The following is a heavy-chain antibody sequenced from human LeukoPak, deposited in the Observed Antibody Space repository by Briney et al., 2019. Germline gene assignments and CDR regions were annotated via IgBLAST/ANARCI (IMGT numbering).Heavy chain of an antibody. CDR3: ARSDPHYYDSSGYYYRQAPNFDY. CDR2: IYPGDSDT. CDR1: GYSFTSYW. D-gene: IGHD3-22*01. V-gene: IGHV5-51*01. J-gene: IGHJ4*02. Sequence: KVGESLKISCKGSGYSFTSYWIGWVRQMPGKGLEWMGIIYPGDSDTRYSPSFQGQVTISADKSISTAYLQWSSLKASDTAMYYCARSDPHYYDSSGYYYRQAPNFDYWGQGTLVTVSS.